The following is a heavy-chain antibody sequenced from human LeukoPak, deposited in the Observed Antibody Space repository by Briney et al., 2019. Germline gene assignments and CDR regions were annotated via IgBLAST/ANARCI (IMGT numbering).Heavy chain of an antibody. CDR1: GGSTGSDY. J-gene: IGHJ4*02. CDR2: IYYTGGT. V-gene: IGHV4-59*08. Sequence: SETLSLTCTVSGGSTGSDYWTWIRQPLGKGLEYIGYIYYTGGTNYNPSLKSRVTISVDTSKNQFSLKLSSVTAADTAVYFCAKYGNSGWVIDNWGQGTLVTVSS. D-gene: IGHD6-19*01. CDR3: AKYGNSGWVIDN.